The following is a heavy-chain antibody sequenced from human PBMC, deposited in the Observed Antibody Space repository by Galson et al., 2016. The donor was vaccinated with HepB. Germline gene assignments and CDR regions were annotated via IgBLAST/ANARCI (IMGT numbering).Heavy chain of an antibody. CDR1: GYTFTQYL. D-gene: IGHD2-21*02. CDR2: IHPGNGYT. Sequence: SVKVSCKASGYTFTQYLIHWVRQAPGQGREWMGIIHPGNGYTKYTQTFQGRVTMTRDTSTTTVYMDLSSLTSEDTAVYFCARELPGSYFFDYWGQGSLVTVSS. V-gene: IGHV1-46*01. CDR3: ARELPGSYFFDY. J-gene: IGHJ4*02.